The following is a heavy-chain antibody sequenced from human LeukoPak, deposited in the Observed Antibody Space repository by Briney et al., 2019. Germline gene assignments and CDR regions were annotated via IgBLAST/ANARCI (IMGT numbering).Heavy chain of an antibody. J-gene: IGHJ6*03. Sequence: PGGSLRLSCAASGFTFSNYGMHWVRQAPGKGLEWVAFIRYDGSDKYYADSVKGRLTISRDNSKKTLYLQMNSLRVEDTAVYYCAKEYAGSHYYYYCMDVWGKGTTVTVSS. CDR2: IRYDGSDK. CDR1: GFTFSNYG. V-gene: IGHV3-30*02. CDR3: AKEYAGSHYYYYCMDV.